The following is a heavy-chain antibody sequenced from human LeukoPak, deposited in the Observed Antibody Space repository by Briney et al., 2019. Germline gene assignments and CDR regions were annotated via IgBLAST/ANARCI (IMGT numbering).Heavy chain of an antibody. J-gene: IGHJ1*01. V-gene: IGHV4-39*07. CDR3: ATYSSLNRREFQF. D-gene: IGHD3-22*01. CDR1: GGSISSSSYY. CDR2: INHSGHT. Sequence: PSETLSLTCTVSGGSISSSSYYWGWIRQPPGKGLEWIGEINHSGHTNYNASLKSRVTISVDTSKNQLSLRVTSVTAADTAVYYCATYSSLNRREFQFWGQGTLLTVSS.